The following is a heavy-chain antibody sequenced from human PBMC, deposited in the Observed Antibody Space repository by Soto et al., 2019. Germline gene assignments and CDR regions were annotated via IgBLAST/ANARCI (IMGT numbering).Heavy chain of an antibody. J-gene: IGHJ4*02. CDR2: IYAGESDS. V-gene: IGHV5-51*01. Sequence: XESLKISWQGSGNSFTSYWVGLVLQMPGKGLAWMGIIYAGESDSRYSPSFEGQVTISADKSISTAYLQWSSLKASDTAMHYCAPSIKVVTQYYFDYCGQGTLVTVS. D-gene: IGHD2-15*01. CDR1: GNSFTSYW. CDR3: APSIKVVTQYYFDY.